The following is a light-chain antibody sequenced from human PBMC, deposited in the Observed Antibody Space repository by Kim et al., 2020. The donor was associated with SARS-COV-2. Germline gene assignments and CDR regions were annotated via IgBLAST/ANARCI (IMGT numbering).Light chain of an antibody. V-gene: IGLV6-57*03. CDR1: SGSFASSY. CDR3: QSYDDTNVV. Sequence: GGTVTIPCTRSSGSFASSYVQWFQQRPGSVPTTVIFEDYQRPSGVPDRFSGSVDSSSNSASLTISGLKTEDEGNYYCQSYDDTNVVFGGGTQLTVL. CDR2: EDY. J-gene: IGLJ3*02.